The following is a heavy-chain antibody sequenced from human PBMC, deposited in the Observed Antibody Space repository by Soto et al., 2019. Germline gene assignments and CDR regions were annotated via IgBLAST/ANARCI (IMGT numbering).Heavy chain of an antibody. Sequence: QVQLVESGGGVVQPGRSLRLSCAASGFTFSSYGMHWVRQAPGKGLKWVAVISYDGSNKYYADSVKGRFTISRDNSKNTLYLQMNSLRAEDTAVYYCAKELMGWELHYFDYWGQGTLVTVSS. J-gene: IGHJ4*02. D-gene: IGHD1-26*01. CDR2: ISYDGSNK. CDR3: AKELMGWELHYFDY. CDR1: GFTFSSYG. V-gene: IGHV3-30*18.